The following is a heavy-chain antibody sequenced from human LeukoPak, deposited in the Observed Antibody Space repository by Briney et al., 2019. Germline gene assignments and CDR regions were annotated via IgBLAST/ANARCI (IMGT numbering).Heavy chain of an antibody. Sequence: GGSLRLSCAASGFTFSSYAMSWVRQAPGKGLEWVSAISGSGGSTYYADSVKGRFTISRDNSKNTLYLQMNSLRAEDTAVYYCAHPQGNDYSDYATHFHYWGQGTLVTVSS. CDR1: GFTFSSYA. D-gene: IGHD4-11*01. J-gene: IGHJ4*02. CDR2: ISGSGGST. CDR3: AHPQGNDYSDYATHFHY. V-gene: IGHV3-23*01.